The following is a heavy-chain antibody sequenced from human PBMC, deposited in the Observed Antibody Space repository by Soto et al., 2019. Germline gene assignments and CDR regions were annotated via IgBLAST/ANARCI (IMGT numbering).Heavy chain of an antibody. Sequence: GESLKISCKGSGYRFPTYWIGWVRQMPGKGLEWMGIIYPGDSDTRYSPSFQGQVTISVDKSISTAYLQWSSLKASDTAMYYCARSSYAGYSPHYFDYWGQGTLVTVSS. CDR3: ARSSYAGYSPHYFDY. D-gene: IGHD5-18*01. J-gene: IGHJ4*02. CDR2: IYPGDSDT. V-gene: IGHV5-51*01. CDR1: GYRFPTYW.